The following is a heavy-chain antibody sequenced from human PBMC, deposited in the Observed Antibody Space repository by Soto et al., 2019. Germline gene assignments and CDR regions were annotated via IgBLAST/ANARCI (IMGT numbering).Heavy chain of an antibody. D-gene: IGHD1-1*01. CDR3: VRGTSAWKGVDV. V-gene: IGHV3-74*01. CDR2: IRPDGSNT. Sequence: GGSLRLSCVNSGFLFRSYWMHWVRQTPAKGLVWVSEIRPDGSNTNYADSVRGRFTMSRDNAKNALYLQMNSLRVEDTGVYYCVRGTSAWKGVDVWGQGT. CDR1: GFLFRSYW. J-gene: IGHJ6*02.